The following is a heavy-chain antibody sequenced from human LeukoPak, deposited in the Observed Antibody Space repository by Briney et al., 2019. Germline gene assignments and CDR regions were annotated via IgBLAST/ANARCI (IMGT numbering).Heavy chain of an antibody. D-gene: IGHD4-11*01. Sequence: SGPTLVHPPEPLTLTCTVSGFSPSSPKMGVSWVRQPPGKALEWLAHIFSSDTKYYSTSLKSRLTISKDTSKSQVLLTMTNMDPVDTATYYCARIPDTTTTVSGFDYWGLGTLVTVSS. CDR1: GFSPSSPKMG. CDR3: ARIPDTTTTVSGFDY. V-gene: IGHV2-26*01. CDR2: IFSSDTK. J-gene: IGHJ4*02.